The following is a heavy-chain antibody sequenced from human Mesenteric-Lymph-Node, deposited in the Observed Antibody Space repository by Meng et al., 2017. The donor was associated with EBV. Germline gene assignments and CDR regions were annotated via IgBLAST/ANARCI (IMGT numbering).Heavy chain of an antibody. J-gene: IGHJ1*01. V-gene: IGHV3-33*01. CDR2: IWYDGTNK. D-gene: IGHD1-26*01. CDR1: RFTFSNYG. CDR3: VRGLPKSGNYVESFHH. Sequence: VLLVEAGGGVGQPGRSLKLSCAGSRFTFSNYGMHWVRQAPGKGLEWVAVIWYDGTNKYYGDSVKGRFTISRDNSKNTLYLQMNSLRAEDTAMYYCVRGLPKSGNYVESFHHWGQGTLVTVSS.